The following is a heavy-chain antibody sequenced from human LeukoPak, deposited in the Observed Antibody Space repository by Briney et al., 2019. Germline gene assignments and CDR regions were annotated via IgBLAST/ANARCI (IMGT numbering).Heavy chain of an antibody. D-gene: IGHD3-10*01. CDR1: GFTFSSYG. CDR3: ARGSMVRGVKYYFDY. CDR2: IWYDGSSK. Sequence: PGGSLILSCAASGFTFSSYGMHWVRQAPGKGLEWVAVIWYDGSSKYYADSVKGRFTISRDNSKNTLYLQMNSLRAEDTAVYYCARGSMVRGVKYYFDYWGQGTLVTVSS. V-gene: IGHV3-33*01. J-gene: IGHJ4*02.